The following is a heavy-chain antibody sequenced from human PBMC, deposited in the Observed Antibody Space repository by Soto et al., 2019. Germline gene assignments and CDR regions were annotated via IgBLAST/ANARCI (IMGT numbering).Heavy chain of an antibody. CDR2: IYQSGST. D-gene: IGHD6-13*01. CDR1: GGAISSSKW. CDR3: ARASATIAAAAIFDY. J-gene: IGHJ4*02. V-gene: IGHV4-4*02. Sequence: PSETLSLICALSGGAISSSKWWSWVRQPPGKGLEWIGEIYQSGSTNYNPSLESRVRMSVDKSRNQFSLKLTSVSAADTAVYYCARASATIAAAAIFDYWGQGTLVTV.